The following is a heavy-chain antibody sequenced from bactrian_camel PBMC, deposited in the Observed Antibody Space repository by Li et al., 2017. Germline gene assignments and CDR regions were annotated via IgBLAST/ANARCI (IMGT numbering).Heavy chain of an antibody. CDR2: IYTGADTT. Sequence: HVQLVESGGGSIQAGGSLRLSCAASASIYRSKCMGWFRQAPGKGREGVATIYTGADTTYYADSVKGRFTISQDKAKNQVSLQMTNLNVEDTATYFCVADLPPRVCSSDPLVHRQYNYWGQGTQVTVS. J-gene: IGHJ4*01. D-gene: IGHD4*01. CDR3: VADLPPRVCSSDPLVHRQYNY. V-gene: IGHV3S1*01. CDR1: ASIYRSKC.